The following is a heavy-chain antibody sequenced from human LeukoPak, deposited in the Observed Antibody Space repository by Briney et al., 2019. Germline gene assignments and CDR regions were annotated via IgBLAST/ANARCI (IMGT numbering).Heavy chain of an antibody. D-gene: IGHD6-13*01. V-gene: IGHV3-7*03. CDR3: ARGSSSWYHVLDWFDP. CDR2: IKQDGSEK. CDR1: GFTFSSYW. Sequence: GGSLSLSCAASGFTFSSYWMSWVRQAPGKGLEWVANIKQDGSEKYYVDSVKGRFTISRDNAKNSLYLQMNNLRAEDTAVYYCARGSSSWYHVLDWFDPWGQGTLVTVSS. J-gene: IGHJ5*02.